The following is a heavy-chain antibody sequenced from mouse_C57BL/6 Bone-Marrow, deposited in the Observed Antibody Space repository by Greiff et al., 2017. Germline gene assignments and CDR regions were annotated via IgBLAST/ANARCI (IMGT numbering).Heavy chain of an antibody. CDR1: GYTFTDYE. V-gene: IGHV1-15*01. CDR3: TQSAMDY. J-gene: IGHJ4*01. Sequence: VQLQQSGAELVRPGASVTLSCKASGYTFTDYEMHWVKQTPVHGLEWIGAIDPETGGTAYNQKFKGKAILTSDKSSSTAYMELRSLTSEDSAVYYCTQSAMDYWGQGTSVTVSS. CDR2: IDPETGGT.